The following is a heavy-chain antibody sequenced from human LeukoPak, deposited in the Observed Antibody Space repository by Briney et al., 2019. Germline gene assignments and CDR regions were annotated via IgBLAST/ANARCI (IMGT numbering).Heavy chain of an antibody. CDR1: GGSISSYY. J-gene: IGHJ5*02. CDR3: ARGNRGYCSSTSCYFTHWFDP. V-gene: IGHV4-59*06. Sequence: SETLSLTCTVSGGSISSYYWSWIRQHPGKGLEWIGYIYYSGSTYYNPSLKSRVTISVDTSKNQFSLKLSSVTAADTAVYYCARGNRGYCSSTSCYFTHWFDPWGQGTLVTVSS. D-gene: IGHD2-2*01. CDR2: IYYSGST.